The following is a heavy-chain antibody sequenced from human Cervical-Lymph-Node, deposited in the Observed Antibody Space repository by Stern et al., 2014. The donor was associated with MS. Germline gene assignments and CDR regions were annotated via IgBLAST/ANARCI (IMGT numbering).Heavy chain of an antibody. D-gene: IGHD6-13*01. CDR1: GGSISSGNW. Sequence: QVQLQESGPGLVKPSGTLSLTCAVSGGSISSGNWWSWVRQSPGKGLEWIGESDHSGSTIYNPSLKSRVTVSVDKSKNRFSLNLRSVTAADTAVYFCARFPASRPHVFDSWGQGTLVTVSS. J-gene: IGHJ4*02. CDR3: ARFPASRPHVFDS. V-gene: IGHV4-4*02. CDR2: SDHSGST.